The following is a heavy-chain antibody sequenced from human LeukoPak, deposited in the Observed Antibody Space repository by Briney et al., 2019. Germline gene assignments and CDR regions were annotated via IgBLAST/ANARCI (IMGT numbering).Heavy chain of an antibody. CDR3: AIQYDSCVYYPMAVADY. V-gene: IGHV3-21*01. CDR2: ISSSSSYI. J-gene: IGHJ4*02. Sequence: GVLSLSCAASGFTFISYSMNWVRQAPGKGLEWVSSISSSSSYIYYADSVKGRFTISRDNAKNSLYLQMNSMRAEDTAVYYWAIQYDSCVYYPMAVADYCRQGTLVTVSS. D-gene: IGHD3-22*01. CDR1: GFTFISYS.